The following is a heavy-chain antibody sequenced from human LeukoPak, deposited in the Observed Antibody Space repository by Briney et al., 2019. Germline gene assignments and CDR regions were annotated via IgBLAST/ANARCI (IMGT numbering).Heavy chain of an antibody. CDR3: ASLGKGDY. CDR2: IIPIFGTA. J-gene: IGHJ4*02. CDR1: GYTFTSYG. V-gene: IGHV1-69*13. D-gene: IGHD3-16*01. Sequence: SVKVSCKASGYTFTSYGISWVRQAPGQGLEWMGGIIPIFGTANYAQKFQGRVTITADESTSTAYMELSSLRSEDTAVYYCASLGKGDYWGQGTLVTVSS.